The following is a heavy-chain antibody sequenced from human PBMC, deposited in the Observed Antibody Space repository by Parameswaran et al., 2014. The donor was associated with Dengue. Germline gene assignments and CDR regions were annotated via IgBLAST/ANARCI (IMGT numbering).Heavy chain of an antibody. Sequence: VRQMPGKGLEWMGLISPSGGTTNYAPKFQGRVAMTRDTSTSTVYMELSSLKSEDTAVYYCARGPFLEWLLYCDYWGQGTLVTVSS. CDR2: ISPSGGTT. CDR3: ARGPFLEWLLYCDY. J-gene: IGHJ4*02. V-gene: IGHV1-46*01. D-gene: IGHD3-3*02.